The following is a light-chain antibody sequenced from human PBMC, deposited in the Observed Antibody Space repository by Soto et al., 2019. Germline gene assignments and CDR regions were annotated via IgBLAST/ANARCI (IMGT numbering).Light chain of an antibody. CDR3: QQYSVWHPVLN. V-gene: IGKV3-15*01. J-gene: IGKJ4*01. CDR1: QSVRSD. CDR2: GAS. Sequence: EILMTQSPATLSVSPGERATLSCRASQSVRSDLAWYQQKPGQAPRLLIYGASTRATDIPARFSGGGSGTEFTLTISSLPSEAFAVYYGQQYSVWHPVLNFGGGPKV.